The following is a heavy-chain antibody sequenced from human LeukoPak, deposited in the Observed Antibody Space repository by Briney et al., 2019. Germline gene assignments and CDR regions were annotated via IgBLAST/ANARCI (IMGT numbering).Heavy chain of an antibody. Sequence: PGGSLRLSCAASGFTFSDAWMTWVRQAPGKGLEWLGRIKTKTDGGTTDYAAPVKGRFTISRDDSRDTLYLQMNSLKTEDSAVYYRTSIFRDYWGQGTLVTVSS. CDR2: IKTKTDGGTT. D-gene: IGHD3-9*01. V-gene: IGHV3-15*01. J-gene: IGHJ4*02. CDR1: GFTFSDAW. CDR3: TSIFRDY.